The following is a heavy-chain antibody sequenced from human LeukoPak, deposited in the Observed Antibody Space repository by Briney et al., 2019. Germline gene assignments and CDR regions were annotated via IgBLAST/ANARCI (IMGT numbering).Heavy chain of an antibody. D-gene: IGHD3-10*01. J-gene: IGHJ6*03. V-gene: IGHV4-38-2*02. Sequence: SETLSLTCTVSGDSISSYYWSWIRQPPGKGLEWIGSIYHSGSTYYNPSLKSRVTISVDTSKNQFSLKLSSVTAADTAVYYCARGSVAYYYVDVWGKGTTVTVSS. CDR2: IYHSGST. CDR1: GDSISSYY. CDR3: ARGSVAYYYVDV.